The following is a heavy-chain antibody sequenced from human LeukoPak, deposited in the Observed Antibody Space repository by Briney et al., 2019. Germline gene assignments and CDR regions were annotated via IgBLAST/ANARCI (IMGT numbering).Heavy chain of an antibody. J-gene: IGHJ5*02. Sequence: GGSLRLSCAASGFSFDVFAMHWIRHRPGKSLEWVSLISGDGGGTYYADSVKGRFTISRDSSKNSLYLHMNNLRTEDTAFYYCAKDKYESSAYYLDHWGQGALVTVSS. D-gene: IGHD3-22*01. CDR1: GFSFDVFA. V-gene: IGHV3-43*02. CDR2: ISGDGGGT. CDR3: AKDKYESSAYYLDH.